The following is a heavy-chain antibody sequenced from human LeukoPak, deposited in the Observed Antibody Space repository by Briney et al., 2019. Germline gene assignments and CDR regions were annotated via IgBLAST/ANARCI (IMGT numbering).Heavy chain of an antibody. CDR3: ARGGLAGSSWSWFDP. D-gene: IGHD6-13*01. J-gene: IGHJ5*02. CDR2: IERGGST. CDR1: GGSFSDYF. Sequence: SETLSLTCGVYGGSFSDYFWTWVRQPPGKGLEWIGEIERGGSTVYSPTLKSRVTMSLDTSKIQFSLRLTSVTAADTAVYFCARGGLAGSSWSWFDPWGQGTLVTVSS. V-gene: IGHV4-34*01.